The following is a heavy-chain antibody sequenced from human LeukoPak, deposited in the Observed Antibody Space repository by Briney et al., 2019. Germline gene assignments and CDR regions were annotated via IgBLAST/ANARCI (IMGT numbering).Heavy chain of an antibody. CDR2: IYTSEST. D-gene: IGHD1-7*01. J-gene: IGHJ5*02. Sequence: SETLSLTCTVSGGSISSGSYYWSWIRQPAGKGLEWIGRIYTSESTNYNPSLKSRVTISVDTSKNQFSLKLSSVTAADTAVYYCARDRGTTNWFDPWGQGTLVTVSS. V-gene: IGHV4-61*02. CDR3: ARDRGTTNWFDP. CDR1: GGSISSGSYY.